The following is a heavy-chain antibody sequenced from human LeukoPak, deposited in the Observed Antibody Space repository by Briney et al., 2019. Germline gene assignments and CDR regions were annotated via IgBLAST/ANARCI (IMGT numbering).Heavy chain of an antibody. J-gene: IGHJ5*02. CDR2: IYHSGST. V-gene: IGHV4-4*02. D-gene: IGHD3-10*01. CDR3: ARTSTTDALLWFGELFS. CDR1: GGSISSSNW. Sequence: SETLSLTCAVSGGSISSSNWWSWVRQPPGKGLEWIGEIYHSGSTNYNPSLKSRVTISVDESKSQFSLKLSSVTAADTAVYYCARTSTTDALLWFGELFSWGQGTLVTVSS.